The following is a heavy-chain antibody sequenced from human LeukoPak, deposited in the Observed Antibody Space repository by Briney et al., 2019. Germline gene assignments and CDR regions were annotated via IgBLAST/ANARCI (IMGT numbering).Heavy chain of an antibody. D-gene: IGHD2-2*01. J-gene: IGHJ6*02. Sequence: ASVKVSCKASGGTFSSYAISWVRQAPGQGLEWMGRIIPILGIANYAQKFQGRVTITADKSTSTAYMELSSLRSEDTAVYYCARGHRQLRYYYGMDVWGQGTTVTVSS. CDR2: IIPILGIA. CDR3: ARGHRQLRYYYGMDV. CDR1: GGTFSSYA. V-gene: IGHV1-69*04.